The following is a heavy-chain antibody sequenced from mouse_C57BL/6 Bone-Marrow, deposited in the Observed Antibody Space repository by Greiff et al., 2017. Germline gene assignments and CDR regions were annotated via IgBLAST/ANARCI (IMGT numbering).Heavy chain of an antibody. CDR3: ARGAYYYGSPYDFDY. CDR2: IHPNGGST. CDR1: GYTFTSYW. V-gene: IGHV1-64*01. J-gene: IGHJ2*01. Sequence: QVQLKQPGAELVKPGASVKLSCKASGYTFTSYWMHWVKQRPGQGLEWIGMIHPNGGSTNYNEKFKSKATLTVDKSSSTAYMQLSSLTSEDSAVYCCARGAYYYGSPYDFDYWGQDTPLTVSS. D-gene: IGHD1-1*01.